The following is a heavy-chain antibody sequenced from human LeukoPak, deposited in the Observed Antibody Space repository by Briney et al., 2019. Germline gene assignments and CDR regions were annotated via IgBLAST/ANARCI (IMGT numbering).Heavy chain of an antibody. CDR3: ARGPSYCSGGSCFPYYYYYYMDV. D-gene: IGHD2-15*01. V-gene: IGHV1-69*05. CDR2: IIPIFGTA. Sequence: ASVKVSCKASGGTFSSYAISWVRQASGQGLEWMGRIIPIFGTANYAQKFQGRVTITTDESTSTAYMELSSLRSEDTAVYYCARGPSYCSGGSCFPYYYYYYMDVWGKGATVTVSS. CDR1: GGTFSSYA. J-gene: IGHJ6*03.